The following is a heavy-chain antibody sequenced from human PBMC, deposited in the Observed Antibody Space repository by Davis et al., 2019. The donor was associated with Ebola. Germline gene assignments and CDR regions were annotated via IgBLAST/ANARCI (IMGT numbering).Heavy chain of an antibody. D-gene: IGHD2-2*01. CDR1: GGSISGTYY. CDR3: ARVLPANGMDV. Sequence: SETLSLTCTVSGGSISGTYYWNWIRQPPGKGLEWIGYIYYSGSTNYNPSLKSRVTISVDTSKNQFSLKLSSVTAADTAVYYCARVLPANGMDVWGQGTTVTVSS. J-gene: IGHJ6*02. CDR2: IYYSGST. V-gene: IGHV4-61*01.